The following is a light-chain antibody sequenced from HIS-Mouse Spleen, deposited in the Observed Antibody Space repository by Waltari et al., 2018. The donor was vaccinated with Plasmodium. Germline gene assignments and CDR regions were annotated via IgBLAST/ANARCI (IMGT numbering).Light chain of an antibody. J-gene: IGLJ3*02. V-gene: IGLV3-10*01. CDR2: EDS. CDR1: ALPKKY. CDR3: YSTDSSGNHRV. Sequence: SYELTQPPSVSVSPGQTARITCSGDALPKKYAYWYQQKSGQAPVLVIYEDSKRPSGIPARFSGSSSGTMDTLTISGAQVEDEADYYCYSTDSSGNHRVFGGGTKLTVL.